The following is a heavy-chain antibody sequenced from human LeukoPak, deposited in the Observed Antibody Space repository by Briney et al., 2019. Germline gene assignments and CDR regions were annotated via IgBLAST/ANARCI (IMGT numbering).Heavy chain of an antibody. Sequence: GGTLRLSCAASGFSFSSHGMSWVRQAPGKGLEWVSAISGSGGSTYYADSVKGRFTISRDNSKNTLYLQMNSLRAEDTAVYYCARDLGQYYDTSDNWFDPWGQRTLVTVSS. J-gene: IGHJ5*02. D-gene: IGHD3-22*01. CDR1: GFSFSSHG. CDR3: ARDLGQYYDTSDNWFDP. V-gene: IGHV3-23*01. CDR2: ISGSGGST.